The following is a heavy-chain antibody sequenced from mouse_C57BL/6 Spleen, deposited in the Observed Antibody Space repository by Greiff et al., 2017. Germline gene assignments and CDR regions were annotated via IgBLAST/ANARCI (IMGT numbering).Heavy chain of an antibody. CDR1: GYTFTSYW. D-gene: IGHD1-1*01. V-gene: IGHV1-69*01. J-gene: IGHJ3*01. CDR2: IDPSDSYT. CDR3: ARMGYGSSYGAY. Sequence: QVQLKQPGAELVMPGASVKLSCKASGYTFTSYWMHWVKQRPGQGLEWIGEIDPSDSYTNYNQKFKGKSTLTVDKSSSTAYMQLSSLTSEDSAVYYCARMGYGSSYGAYWGQGTLVTVSA.